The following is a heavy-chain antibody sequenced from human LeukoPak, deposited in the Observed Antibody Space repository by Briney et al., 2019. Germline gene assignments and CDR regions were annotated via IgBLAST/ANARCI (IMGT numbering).Heavy chain of an antibody. Sequence: SETLSLTCTVSGGSISSYYWSWIRQPPGKGLEWIGYIYYSGSTYYNPSLKSRVTISADTSKNQFSLKLSSVTAADTAVYYCARSPRDDSSGYYYPSFCDYWGQGTLVTVSS. CDR2: IYYSGST. CDR1: GGSISSYY. V-gene: IGHV4-59*08. CDR3: ARSPRDDSSGYYYPSFCDY. J-gene: IGHJ4*02. D-gene: IGHD3-22*01.